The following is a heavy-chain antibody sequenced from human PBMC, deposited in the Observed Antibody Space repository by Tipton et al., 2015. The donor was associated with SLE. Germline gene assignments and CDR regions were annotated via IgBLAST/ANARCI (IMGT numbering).Heavy chain of an antibody. D-gene: IGHD6-13*01. V-gene: IGHV3-23*01. Sequence: GSLRLSCAASGFTFSSYAMSWVRQAPGKGLEWVSAISGSGGSTYYADSVKGRFTISRDNAKNSLYLQMNSLRAEDTAVYYCARGWYSSSPFDYWGQGTLVTVSS. CDR3: ARGWYSSSPFDY. CDR2: ISGSGGST. J-gene: IGHJ4*02. CDR1: GFTFSSYA.